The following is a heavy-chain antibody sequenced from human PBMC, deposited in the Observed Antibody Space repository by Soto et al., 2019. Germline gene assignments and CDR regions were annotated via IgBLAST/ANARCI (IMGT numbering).Heavy chain of an antibody. J-gene: IGHJ6*03. CDR2: ISAYNGNT. CDR3: ARLQLQYSRGWYGYYYYYMDV. Sequence: ASVKVSCKASGYTFTSYGISWVRQAPGQGLEWMGWISAYNGNTNYAQKLQGRVTMTTDTSTSTAYMELRSLRSDDTAVYYCARLQLQYSRGWYGYYYYYMDVWGKGTTVTAP. CDR1: GYTFTSYG. D-gene: IGHD6-19*01. V-gene: IGHV1-18*01.